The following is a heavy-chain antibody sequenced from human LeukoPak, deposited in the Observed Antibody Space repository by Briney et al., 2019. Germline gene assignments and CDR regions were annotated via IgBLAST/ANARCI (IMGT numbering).Heavy chain of an antibody. D-gene: IGHD3-22*01. J-gene: IGHJ4*02. CDR1: GFSFNRYC. Sequence: GESLKISLKGAGFSFNRYCIGLVGPMPGKGLEWMGIIYPGDSATRYSPSFQGPVTISADKSISTAYLQWSSLKASDRAMYYCARTKDREVYYWDFYYCGQGTLVTVSS. CDR2: IYPGDSAT. V-gene: IGHV5-51*01. CDR3: ARTKDREVYYWDFYY.